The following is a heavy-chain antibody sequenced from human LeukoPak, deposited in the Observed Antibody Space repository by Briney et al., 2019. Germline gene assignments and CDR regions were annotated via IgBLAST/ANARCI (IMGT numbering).Heavy chain of an antibody. CDR3: ARAADYDDSSGYYTVFLYYFDY. Sequence: GGSLRLSCAASGFTFSSYWMSWVRQAPGKGLEWVANIKQDGSENYYVDSVKGRFTISRDNAKNTLYLQMNSLRAEDTAVYYCARAADYDDSSGYYTVFLYYFDYWGQGTLVTVSS. V-gene: IGHV3-7*01. D-gene: IGHD3-22*01. CDR1: GFTFSSYW. J-gene: IGHJ4*02. CDR2: IKQDGSEN.